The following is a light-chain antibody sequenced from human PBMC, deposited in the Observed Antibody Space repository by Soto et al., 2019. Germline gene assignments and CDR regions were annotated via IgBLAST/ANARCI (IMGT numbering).Light chain of an antibody. CDR2: AAS. CDR3: QQSYSTPIT. V-gene: IGKV1-39*01. CDR1: QSISSW. J-gene: IGKJ5*01. Sequence: ASTLSASVGERATIPFRASQSISSWLAWYQQKPGKAPKLLIYAASSLQSGVPSRFSGSGSGTDFTLTISSLQPEDFATYYCQQSYSTPITFGQGTRLEIK.